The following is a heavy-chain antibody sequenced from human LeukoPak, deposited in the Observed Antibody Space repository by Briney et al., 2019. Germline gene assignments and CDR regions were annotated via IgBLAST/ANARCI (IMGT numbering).Heavy chain of an antibody. CDR3: ASDTGYFDSTTLGY. CDR1: GGTFSSYA. D-gene: IGHD2/OR15-2a*01. CDR2: IIPIFGTA. V-gene: IGHV1-69*05. J-gene: IGHJ4*02. Sequence: SVKVSCKASGGTFSSYAISWVRQAPGQGLEWLGGIIPIFGTANYAQKFQGRVTITTAESTSTAYMELSSLRSEDTAVYYCASDTGYFDSTTLGYWGQGTLVTVSS.